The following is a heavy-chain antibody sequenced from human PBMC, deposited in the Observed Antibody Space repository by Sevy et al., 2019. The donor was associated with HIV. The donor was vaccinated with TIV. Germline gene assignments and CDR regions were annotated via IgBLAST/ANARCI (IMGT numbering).Heavy chain of an antibody. CDR2: ISGSGRFT. CDR3: AKGFCSGATCPRDYYYYGMDV. CDR1: EFTFSSYA. Sequence: GGSLRLSCSASEFTFSSYAMSWVRQAPGKGLDWVSSISGSGRFTYYADFVEGRFIISRDNSKNTLSVQMNSLRAEDTAVYYCAKGFCSGATCPRDYYYYGMDVWGQGTTVTVSS. V-gene: IGHV3-23*01. D-gene: IGHD2-15*01. J-gene: IGHJ6*02.